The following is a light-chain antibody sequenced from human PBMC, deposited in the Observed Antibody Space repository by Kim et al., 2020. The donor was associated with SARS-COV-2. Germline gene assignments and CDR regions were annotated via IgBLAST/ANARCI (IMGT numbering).Light chain of an antibody. CDR3: LQRSNWPLT. CDR2: DAS. CDR1: QSVSRF. V-gene: IGKV3-11*01. Sequence: LSPGERATLSCRASQSVSRFLAWYQQEPGQAPRLLIYDASKRATGIPARFSGSGSGTDFTLTISSLEPEDFAVYYCLQRSNWPLTFGGGTKVDIK. J-gene: IGKJ4*01.